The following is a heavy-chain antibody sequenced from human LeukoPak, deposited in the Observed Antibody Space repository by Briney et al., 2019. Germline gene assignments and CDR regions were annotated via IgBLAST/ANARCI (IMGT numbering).Heavy chain of an antibody. Sequence: SETLSLTCAVYGGSFSGYYWSWIRQPPGKGLEWIGEINHSGSTNYNPSLKSRVTISVDTSKNQFSLKLSSVTAADTAVYYCARVRWYYGSGSYPPDYWGQGTLVTVSS. V-gene: IGHV4-34*01. J-gene: IGHJ4*02. CDR3: ARVRWYYGSGSYPPDY. D-gene: IGHD3-10*01. CDR2: INHSGST. CDR1: GGSFSGYY.